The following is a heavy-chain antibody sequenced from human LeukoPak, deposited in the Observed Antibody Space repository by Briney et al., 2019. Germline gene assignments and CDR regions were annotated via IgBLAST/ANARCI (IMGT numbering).Heavy chain of an antibody. V-gene: IGHV4-34*01. CDR3: TQGQYYYDSSGYYFQLPDY. J-gene: IGHJ4*02. CDR2: INHSGST. D-gene: IGHD3-22*01. CDR1: GGSFSGYY. Sequence: SETLSLTCAVYGGSFSGYYWSWIRQPPGKGLEWIGEINHSGSTNYNPSLKSRVTISVDTSKNQFSLKLGSVTAADTAVYYCTQGQYYYDSSGYYFQLPDYWGQGTLVTVSS.